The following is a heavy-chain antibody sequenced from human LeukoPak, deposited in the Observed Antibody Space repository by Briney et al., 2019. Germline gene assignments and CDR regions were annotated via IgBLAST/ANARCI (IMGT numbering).Heavy chain of an antibody. J-gene: IGHJ5*02. CDR1: GASFSASY. CDR3: ARLLVAAPNRFDH. D-gene: IGHD2-15*01. CDR2: ILYSGST. Sequence: PSETLSLTCAVSGASFSASYWTWIRQSPGKGLEWIGEILYSGSTNYNPSLKSRVTISVDTSKNQFSLNLSSVTAADTAVYYCARLLVAAPNRFDHWGQGTLVTVSS. V-gene: IGHV4-34*12.